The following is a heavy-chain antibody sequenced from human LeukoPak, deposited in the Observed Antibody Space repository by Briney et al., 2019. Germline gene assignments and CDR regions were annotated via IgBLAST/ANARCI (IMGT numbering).Heavy chain of an antibody. CDR3: ARDVDIVATITENWFDP. CDR1: GYTFTSYD. D-gene: IGHD5-12*01. V-gene: IGHV1-8*01. Sequence: ASVKVSCKASGYTFTSYDINWVRQATGQGLEWMGWMNPNSGNTGYAQKFQGRVTMTRNTSISTAYMELSSLRSEDTAVYYCARDVDIVATITENWFDPWGQGTLVTVSS. J-gene: IGHJ5*02. CDR2: MNPNSGNT.